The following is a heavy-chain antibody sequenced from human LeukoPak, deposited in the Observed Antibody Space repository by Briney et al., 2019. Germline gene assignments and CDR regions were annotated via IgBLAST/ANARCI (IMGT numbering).Heavy chain of an antibody. Sequence: PGGSLRLSCAASGFTVSSSSMSWVRQAPGKGLEWVSFIYSDNTHYSDSVKGRFTISRDNSKNTLYLQMNSLRAEDTAVYYCARRAGAYSHPYDYWGQGTLVTVSS. D-gene: IGHD4/OR15-4a*01. J-gene: IGHJ4*02. CDR3: ARRAGAYSHPYDY. CDR1: GFTVSSSS. CDR2: IYSDNT. V-gene: IGHV3-53*01.